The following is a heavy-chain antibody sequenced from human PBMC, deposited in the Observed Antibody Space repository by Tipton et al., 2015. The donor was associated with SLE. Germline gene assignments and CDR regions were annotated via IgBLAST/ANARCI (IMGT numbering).Heavy chain of an antibody. J-gene: IGHJ3*02. CDR1: GGSISSHY. V-gene: IGHV4-59*11. Sequence: TLSLTCTVSGGSISSHYWSWIRQPPGKGLEWIGYIYFIGSTNYNPTPKSRVTISVDTSKNQFSLKLSSVTAADTAVYYCARDRSRDGYNFDAFDIWGQGTMVTVSA. CDR2: IYFIGST. CDR3: ARDRSRDGYNFDAFDI. D-gene: IGHD5-24*01.